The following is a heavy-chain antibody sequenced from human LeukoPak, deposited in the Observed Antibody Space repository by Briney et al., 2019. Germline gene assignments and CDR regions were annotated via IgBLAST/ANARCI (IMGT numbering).Heavy chain of an antibody. CDR3: ARDRIAVAGTPYYFDY. Sequence: GGSLRLSCAASGFTFSSYSMNWVRQAPGKGLEWVSYISSSSSTIYYADSVKGRFTISRDNAKNSLYLQMNSLRAEDTAVYYCARDRIAVAGTPYYFDYWGQGTLVTVSS. CDR2: ISSSSSTI. J-gene: IGHJ4*02. V-gene: IGHV3-48*01. D-gene: IGHD6-19*01. CDR1: GFTFSSYS.